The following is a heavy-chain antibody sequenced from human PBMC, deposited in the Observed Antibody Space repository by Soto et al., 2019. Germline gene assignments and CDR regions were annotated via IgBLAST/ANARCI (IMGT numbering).Heavy chain of an antibody. D-gene: IGHD2-2*01. CDR3: AKDPNIVVVPAATGGMDV. V-gene: IGHV1-2*02. Sequence: QVQLVQSGAEVKKPGASVKVSCKASGYTFTDYYMHWVRQAPGQGPEWMGWINPNSGGTKYAQKFQGRVTMTRVTSISTAYMELSSLRSDDTALYYCAKDPNIVVVPAATGGMDVWGQVTTVTVSS. CDR1: GYTFTDYY. J-gene: IGHJ6*02. CDR2: INPNSGGT.